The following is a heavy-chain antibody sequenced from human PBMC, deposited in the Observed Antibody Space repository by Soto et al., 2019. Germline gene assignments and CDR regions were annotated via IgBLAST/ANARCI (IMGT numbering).Heavy chain of an antibody. D-gene: IGHD3-9*01. J-gene: IGHJ6*02. CDR2: ISAYNGNT. V-gene: IGHV1-18*01. Sequence: CKASGYTFTSYGISWVRQAPGQGLEWMGWISAYNGNTNYAQKLQGRVTMTTDTSTSTAYMELRSLRSDDTAVYYCARGESHYDILTGKALGYYYGMDVWGQGTTVTVSS. CDR1: GYTFTSYG. CDR3: ARGESHYDILTGKALGYYYGMDV.